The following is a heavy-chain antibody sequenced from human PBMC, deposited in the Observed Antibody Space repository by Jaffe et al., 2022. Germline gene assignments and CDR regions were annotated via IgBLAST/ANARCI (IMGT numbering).Heavy chain of an antibody. V-gene: IGHV4-39*01. J-gene: IGHJ5*02. CDR2: IYYSGST. CDR3: ARHSGSGYCSSTSCYFFGRPSVLRWFDP. Sequence: QLQLQESGPGLVKPSETLSLTCTVSGGSISSSSYYWGWIRQPPGKGLEWIGSIYYSGSTYYNPSLKSRVTISVDTSKNQFSLKLSSVTAADTAVYYCARHSGSGYCSSTSCYFFGRPSVLRWFDPWGQGTLVTVSS. D-gene: IGHD2-2*01. CDR1: GGSISSSSYY.